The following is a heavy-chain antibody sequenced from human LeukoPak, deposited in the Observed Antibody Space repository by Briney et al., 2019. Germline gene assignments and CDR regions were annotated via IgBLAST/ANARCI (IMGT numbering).Heavy chain of an antibody. Sequence: APVNPSCTPFQGTVSRYAISWVRQAPGQGLKWWGRIIPILGIANYAQKFKGRVTITADQSTSTAYMDPSSLRSEDTAVYYCAREKVEMATDDCYYYGMDACGERDTCTVSS. V-gene: IGHV1-69*04. J-gene: IGHJ6*01. CDR2: IIPILGIA. D-gene: IGHD5-12*01. CDR3: AREKVEMATDDCYYYGMDA. CDR1: QGTVSRYA.